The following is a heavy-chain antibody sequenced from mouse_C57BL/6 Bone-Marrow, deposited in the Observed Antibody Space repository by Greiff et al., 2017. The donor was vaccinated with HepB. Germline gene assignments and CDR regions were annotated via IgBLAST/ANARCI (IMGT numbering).Heavy chain of an antibody. V-gene: IGHV1-69*01. J-gene: IGHJ1*03. CDR3: ARLDYDYDEDWYVDV. D-gene: IGHD2-4*01. CDR1: GYTFTSYW. Sequence: QVQLQQPGAELVMPGASVKLSCKASGYTFTSYWMHWVKQRPGQGLEWIGEIDPSDSYTNYNQKFKGKSTLTVDKSSSTAYMQLSSLTSEDSAVYYCARLDYDYDEDWYVDVWGTGTTVTVSS. CDR2: IDPSDSYT.